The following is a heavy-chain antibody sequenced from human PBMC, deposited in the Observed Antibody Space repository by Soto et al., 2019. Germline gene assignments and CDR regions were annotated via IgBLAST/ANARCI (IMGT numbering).Heavy chain of an antibody. CDR1: GFTFSSYA. J-gene: IGHJ4*02. CDR2: ISGSGGSI. V-gene: IGHV3-23*01. D-gene: IGHD6-19*01. CDR3: AKDEQWLVRDYFDY. Sequence: EVQLLESGGGLVQPGGSLRLSCAASGFTFSSYAMSWVRQAPGKGLEWVSAISGSGGSIYYADSVKGRFTISRDNSKNTKYLKMNSLRAKDTAVYYSAKDEQWLVRDYFDYWGQGTLVTVSS.